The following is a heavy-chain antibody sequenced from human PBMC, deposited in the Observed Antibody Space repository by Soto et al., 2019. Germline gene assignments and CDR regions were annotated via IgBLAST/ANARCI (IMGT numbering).Heavy chain of an antibody. Sequence: GGSLRLSCTASGFSFSNYAMSWVRQAPGKGLEWVSVISGGAGNTGNTYYADSVKGRFTISRDNSRSTLFLQMNSLRAEDTAVYYCAKGILLRGIQPPFDYWGQGTLVTVSS. CDR2: ISGGAGNTGNT. CDR3: AKGILLRGIQPPFDY. J-gene: IGHJ4*02. V-gene: IGHV3-23*01. CDR1: GFSFSNYA. D-gene: IGHD3-10*01.